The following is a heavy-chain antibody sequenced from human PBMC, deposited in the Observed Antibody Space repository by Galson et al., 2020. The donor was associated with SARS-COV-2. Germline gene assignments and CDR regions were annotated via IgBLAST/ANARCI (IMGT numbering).Heavy chain of an antibody. D-gene: IGHD3-22*01. CDR3: ATQEFYYGSSGYEESDYGMDV. CDR1: GFTFGPYW. V-gene: IGHV3-74*01. Sequence: GGSLRLSCAASGFTFGPYWMNWVRQVPGEGLVFVSRINGDGRSRTYADSVKGRFTISRDSAKNTVSLQMNSLRAEDTAVYYCATQEFYYGSSGYEESDYGMDVWGQGTTVTVSS. CDR2: INGDGRSR. J-gene: IGHJ6*02.